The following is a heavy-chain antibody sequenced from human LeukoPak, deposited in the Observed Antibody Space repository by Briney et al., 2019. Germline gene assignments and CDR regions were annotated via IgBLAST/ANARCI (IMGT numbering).Heavy chain of an antibody. Sequence: SETLSLTCTVSGGSISSYYWSWIRQPAGKGLEWIGRIYTSGSTNYNPSLKSRVTMSVDASKNQFSLKLSSVTAADTAVYYCARDNYYYGWGSYHDYWGQGNLVTVSS. CDR2: IYTSGST. V-gene: IGHV4-4*07. CDR3: ARDNYYYGWGSYHDY. J-gene: IGHJ4*02. CDR1: GGSISSYY. D-gene: IGHD3-10*01.